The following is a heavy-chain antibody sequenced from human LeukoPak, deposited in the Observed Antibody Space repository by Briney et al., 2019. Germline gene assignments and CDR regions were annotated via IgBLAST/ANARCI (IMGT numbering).Heavy chain of an antibody. CDR1: GFTFSSYG. CDR2: ISYDGSNK. CDR3: AKEGHSSGGPDY. D-gene: IGHD6-19*01. V-gene: IGHV3-30*18. Sequence: GRSLRLSCAASGFTFSSYGMHWVRRAPGKGLEWVAVISYDGSNKYYADSVKGRFTISRDNSKNTVYLQMNSLRAEDTAVYYCAKEGHSSGGPDYWGQGTLVTVSS. J-gene: IGHJ4*02.